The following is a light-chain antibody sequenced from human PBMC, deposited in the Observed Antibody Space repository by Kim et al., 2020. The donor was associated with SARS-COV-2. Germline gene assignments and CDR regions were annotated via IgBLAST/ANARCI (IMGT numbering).Light chain of an antibody. CDR3: AAWDNSLSGGV. Sequence: QSVLTQPPSASATPGQRVTISCSGSSSNIGSNSIYWYQQLPGTAPELLIYRNDQRRSGVPDRFSGSKSGTSATLAISGLRSEDEADYYCAAWDNSLSGGVFGGGTQLTVL. CDR1: SSNIGSNS. CDR2: RND. J-gene: IGLJ2*01. V-gene: IGLV1-47*01.